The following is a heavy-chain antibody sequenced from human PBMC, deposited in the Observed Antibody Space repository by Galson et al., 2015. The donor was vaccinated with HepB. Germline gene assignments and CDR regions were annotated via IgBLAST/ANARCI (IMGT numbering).Heavy chain of an antibody. V-gene: IGHV3-49*04. J-gene: IGHJ3*02. Sequence: SLRLSCAASGLTFGDYTLSWVRQAPGKGLERVGFIRTKAYGGTTEYAASVKGRFSISRDDSKSIAYLQMNSLKTEDTAMYYCTRDRRPSRWFGDSDAFDIWGPGTMVTVPS. CDR3: TRDRRPSRWFGDSDAFDI. D-gene: IGHD3-10*01. CDR1: GLTFGDYT. CDR2: IRTKAYGGTT.